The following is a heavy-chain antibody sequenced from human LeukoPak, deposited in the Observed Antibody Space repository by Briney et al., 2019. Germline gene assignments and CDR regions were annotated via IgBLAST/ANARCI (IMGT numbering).Heavy chain of an antibody. D-gene: IGHD3-22*01. J-gene: IGHJ4*02. CDR3: AREGTMIAPGFDC. Sequence: SETLSLTCTVSGGSISSYYWSWIRQPPGKGLEWIGYIYYSGSTNYNPSLKSRVTISVDTSKNQFSLKLSSVTAADTAVYYCAREGTMIAPGFDCWGQGTLVTVSS. V-gene: IGHV4-59*01. CDR2: IYYSGST. CDR1: GGSISSYY.